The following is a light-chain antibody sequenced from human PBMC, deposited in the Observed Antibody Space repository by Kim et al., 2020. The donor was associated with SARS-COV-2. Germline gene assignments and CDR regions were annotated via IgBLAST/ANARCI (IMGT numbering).Light chain of an antibody. CDR1: QSVGTC. V-gene: IGKV3-11*01. CDR2: DAS. Sequence: LAPGERATLSCRASQSVGTCLAWYQQKPGQAPRLLIYDASNRATGIPARFSGSGSGTDFTLTISSLEPEDFAVYYCQQRTNWLRTFGQGTKVDIK. J-gene: IGKJ1*01. CDR3: QQRTNWLRT.